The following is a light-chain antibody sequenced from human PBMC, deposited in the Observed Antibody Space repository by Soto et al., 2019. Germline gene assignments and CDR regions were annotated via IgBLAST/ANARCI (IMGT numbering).Light chain of an antibody. CDR1: QGICSY. Sequence: DIQLTQSPSFLSASVGDRVTITCRASQGICSYLAWYQQKPGRAPKLLISAASTCQSGVPSRFSGSGSGTEFTLTISRLQPEDFATYYCQQHNSYPRTFGQGTKVEIK. CDR2: AAS. V-gene: IGKV1-9*01. J-gene: IGKJ1*01. CDR3: QQHNSYPRT.